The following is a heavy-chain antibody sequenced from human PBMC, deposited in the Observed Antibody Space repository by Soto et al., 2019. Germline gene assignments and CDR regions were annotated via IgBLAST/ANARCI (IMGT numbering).Heavy chain of an antibody. CDR2: IYLKGDS. Sequence: QVQVKESGPGRVKPSETLSLTCTVSSGSIGDYSWSWIRQSPGKGLEWLGRIYLKGDSPYHPSLRSRVTLSIEASKNQFSLNLTSVTAADTALYYCVRERGHNWAYEAEWGQGTLVTVSS. J-gene: IGHJ4*02. CDR3: VRERGHNWAYEAE. D-gene: IGHD1-20*01. CDR1: SGSIGDYS. V-gene: IGHV4-4*07.